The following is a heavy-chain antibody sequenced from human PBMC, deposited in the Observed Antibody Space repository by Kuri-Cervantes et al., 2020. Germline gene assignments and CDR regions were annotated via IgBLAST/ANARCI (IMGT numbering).Heavy chain of an antibody. Sequence: GESLKISCAASGFTFSSYGMHWVRQAPGKGLGWVAVISYDGSNKYYADSVKGRFTISRDNSKNTLYLQMNSLRAEDTAVYYCAKAFNYYGSGSCFDYWGQGTLVTVPS. CDR2: ISYDGSNK. J-gene: IGHJ4*02. V-gene: IGHV3-30*18. CDR1: GFTFSSYG. D-gene: IGHD3-10*01. CDR3: AKAFNYYGSGSCFDY.